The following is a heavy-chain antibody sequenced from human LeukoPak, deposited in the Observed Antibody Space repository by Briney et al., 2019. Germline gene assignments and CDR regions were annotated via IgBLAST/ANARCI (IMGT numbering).Heavy chain of an antibody. CDR1: GFTFSSYS. Sequence: GGSLRLSCAASGFTFSSYSMNWVRQAPGKGLEWVSSISSSSSYIYYADSVKGRFTISRDNAKNSLYLQMNSLRAEDTAFYYCARGGITMVRGVGDYFDYWGRGTLVTVSS. CDR3: ARGGITMVRGVGDYFDY. J-gene: IGHJ4*02. CDR2: ISSSSSYI. D-gene: IGHD3-10*01. V-gene: IGHV3-21*01.